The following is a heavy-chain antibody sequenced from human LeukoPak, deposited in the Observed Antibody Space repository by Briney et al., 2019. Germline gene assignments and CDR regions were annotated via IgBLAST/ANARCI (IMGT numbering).Heavy chain of an antibody. CDR3: ARGYCSSTSCSRANYGMDV. J-gene: IGHJ6*04. Sequence: SVTVSCKASGGTFSSYAISGVRQAPGQGLEWMGGIIPIFGTANYAQKFQGRVTITADESTSTAYMELSSLRSEDTAVYYCARGYCSSTSCSRANYGMDVWGKGTTVTVSS. CDR1: GGTFSSYA. CDR2: IIPIFGTA. D-gene: IGHD2-2*01. V-gene: IGHV1-69*13.